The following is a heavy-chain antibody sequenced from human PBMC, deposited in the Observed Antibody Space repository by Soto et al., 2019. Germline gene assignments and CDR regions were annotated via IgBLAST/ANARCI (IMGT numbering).Heavy chain of an antibody. D-gene: IGHD1-26*01. Sequence: GGSLRLSCAASGFTFSDYYMSWIRQAPGKGLEWVSYISSSSCYTNYADSVKGRFTISRDNAKNSLYLQMNSLRAEDTAVYYCARESGSQIDYWGQGTLVTVSS. CDR3: ARESGSQIDY. CDR2: ISSSSCYT. CDR1: GFTFSDYY. V-gene: IGHV3-11*06. J-gene: IGHJ4*02.